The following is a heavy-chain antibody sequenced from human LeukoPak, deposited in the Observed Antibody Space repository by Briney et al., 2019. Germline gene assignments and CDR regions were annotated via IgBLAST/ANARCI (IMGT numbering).Heavy chain of an antibody. CDR2: INPNSGGT. CDR1: GYTFTGYY. V-gene: IGHV1-2*06. D-gene: IGHD1-14*01. CDR3: ARSTAAGSWVDY. J-gene: IGHJ4*02. Sequence: GASVKVSCKASGYTFTGYYMHWMRQAPGQGLEWMGRINPNSGGTNYAQKFQGRVTMTRDTSISTAYMELSRLRSDDTAVYYCARSTAAGSWVDYWGQGTLVTVSS.